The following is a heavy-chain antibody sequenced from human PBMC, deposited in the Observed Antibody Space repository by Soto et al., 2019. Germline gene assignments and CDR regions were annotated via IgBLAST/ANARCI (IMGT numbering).Heavy chain of an antibody. V-gene: IGHV1-18*01. D-gene: IGHD5-18*01. CDR1: GYTFTSYG. J-gene: IGHJ4*02. Sequence: ASVKVSCKASGYTFTSYGISWVRQAPGQGLEWMGWISAYNGNTNYAQKLQGRVTMTTDTSTSTAYMELRSLRSDDTAVYYCATGDTTMALYYFDFWGQGTLVTVSS. CDR2: ISAYNGNT. CDR3: ATGDTTMALYYFDF.